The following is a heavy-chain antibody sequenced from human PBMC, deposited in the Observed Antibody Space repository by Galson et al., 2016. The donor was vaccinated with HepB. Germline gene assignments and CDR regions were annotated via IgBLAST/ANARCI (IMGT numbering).Heavy chain of an antibody. D-gene: IGHD3-10*01. V-gene: IGHV5-51*01. CDR3: ARLGLGWEFLSYYYGMDV. CDR1: GYSFTSYW. CDR2: IYPGDSAT. J-gene: IGHJ6*02. Sequence: QSGAEVKKPGESLKISCKGSGYSFTSYWIGWVRQMPGKGLEWMGIIYPGDSATRYSPSFQGQVTISVDKSISTAYLQWSSLKASDTAMYYCARLGLGWEFLSYYYGMDVWGQGTTVIVSS.